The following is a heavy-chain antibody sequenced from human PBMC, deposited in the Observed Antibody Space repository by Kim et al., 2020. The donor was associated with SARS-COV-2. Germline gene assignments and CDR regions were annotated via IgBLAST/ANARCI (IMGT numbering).Heavy chain of an antibody. CDR3: ARGWAGGDPFDY. J-gene: IGHJ4*02. D-gene: IGHD2-21*02. Sequence: GYAQQFQGRVTMTRNTSISTAYMELSSLRSEDTAVYYCARGWAGGDPFDYWGQGTLVTVSS. V-gene: IGHV1-8*01.